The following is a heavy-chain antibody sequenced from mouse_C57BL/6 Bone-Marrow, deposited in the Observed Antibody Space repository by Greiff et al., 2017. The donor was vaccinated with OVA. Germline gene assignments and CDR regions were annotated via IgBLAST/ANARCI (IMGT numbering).Heavy chain of an antibody. Sequence: EVQGVESGEGLVKPGGSLKLSCAASGFTFSSYAMSWVRQTPEKRLEWVAYISSGGDYIYYADTVKGRFTISRDNARNTLYLQMSSLKSEDTAMYYGTRTDYDGWFAYWGQGTLVTVSA. CDR2: ISSGGDYI. CDR1: GFTFSSYA. V-gene: IGHV5-9-1*02. CDR3: TRTDYDGWFAY. J-gene: IGHJ3*01. D-gene: IGHD2-4*01.